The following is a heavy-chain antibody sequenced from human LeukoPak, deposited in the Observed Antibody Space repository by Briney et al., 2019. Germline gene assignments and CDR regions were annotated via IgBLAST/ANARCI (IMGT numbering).Heavy chain of an antibody. CDR2: ISSSGSTI. J-gene: IGHJ6*04. V-gene: IGHV3-48*03. D-gene: IGHD6-19*01. CDR3: ARRGQWPGLHYYYGMDV. Sequence: AGGSLRLSCAASGFTFSSYEMNWVRQAPGKGLEWVSYISSSGSTIYYADSVKGRFTISRDNAKSSLYLQMNSLRAEDTAVYYCARRGQWPGLHYYYGMDVWGKGTTVTVSS. CDR1: GFTFSSYE.